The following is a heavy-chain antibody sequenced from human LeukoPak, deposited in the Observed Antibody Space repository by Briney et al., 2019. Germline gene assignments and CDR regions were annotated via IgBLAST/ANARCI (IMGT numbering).Heavy chain of an antibody. Sequence: SETLSLTCTVSGGFINSYFWNWIRQPPGKGLEWIGYISYSGTTNYNPSLKSRVTISVDTSKNQFSLKLNSVTAADTAVYYCARDNFSGGSSYHTGAFDIWGQGTMVTVSS. CDR3: ARDNFSGGSSYHTGAFDI. CDR1: GGFINSYF. CDR2: ISYSGTT. V-gene: IGHV4-59*01. J-gene: IGHJ3*02. D-gene: IGHD2-15*01.